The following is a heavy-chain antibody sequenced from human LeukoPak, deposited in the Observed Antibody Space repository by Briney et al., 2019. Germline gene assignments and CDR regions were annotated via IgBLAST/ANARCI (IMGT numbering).Heavy chain of an antibody. CDR1: GGSISSGGYY. CDR3: AKCSGGNCYHSDDH. V-gene: IGHV4-31*03. CDR2: IYYSGST. D-gene: IGHD2-15*01. J-gene: IGHJ5*02. Sequence: SQTLSLTYTVSGGSISSGGYYWSWIRQHPGKGLEWIGYIYYSGSTYYNPSLKSRVTISVDTSKNQFSLKLSSVTAADTAVYYCAKCSGGNCYHSDDHWGQGTLVTVSP.